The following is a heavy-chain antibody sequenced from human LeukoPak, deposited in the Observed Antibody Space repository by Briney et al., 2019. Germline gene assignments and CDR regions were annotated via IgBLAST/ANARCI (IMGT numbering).Heavy chain of an antibody. CDR3: ARGPRVYCSSTSCYKGYHYGMDV. CDR2: IIPIFGTA. Sequence: APVKVSCKASGGTFSSYAISWVRQAPGQGLEWMGGIIPIFGTANYAQKFQGRVTITADESTSTAYMELSSLRSEDTAVYYCARGPRVYCSSTSCYKGYHYGMDVWGQGTTVTVSS. CDR1: GGTFSSYA. D-gene: IGHD2-2*02. J-gene: IGHJ6*02. V-gene: IGHV1-69*01.